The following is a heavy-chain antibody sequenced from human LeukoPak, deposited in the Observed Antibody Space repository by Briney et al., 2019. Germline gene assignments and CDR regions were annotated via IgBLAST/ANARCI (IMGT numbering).Heavy chain of an antibody. V-gene: IGHV4-59*01. Sequence: PSETLSLTCTVSGGSISSYYWSWIRQPPGKGLEWIGNIYYTGSTSYNPSLKSRPTISVDTSKNQLSLKLSSVTAADTAVYYCVREGGGYWGQGTLVTVSS. CDR2: IYYTGST. J-gene: IGHJ4*02. CDR3: VREGGGY. CDR1: GGSISSYY. D-gene: IGHD2-15*01.